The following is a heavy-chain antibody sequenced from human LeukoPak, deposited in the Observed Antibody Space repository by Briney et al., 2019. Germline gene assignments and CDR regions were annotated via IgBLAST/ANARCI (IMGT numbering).Heavy chain of an antibody. CDR1: GFTFSSYG. CDR3: AKLYYYDSSGYYDFDY. CDR2: ISYDGSNK. J-gene: IGHJ4*02. Sequence: GGSLRLSCAASGFTFSSYGMHWVRQAPGKGLEWVAVISYDGSNKYYADSVKGRFTISRDNSKNTLYLQMNSLRAEDTAVYYCAKLYYYDSSGYYDFDYWGQGTLVTVSS. D-gene: IGHD3-22*01. V-gene: IGHV3-30*18.